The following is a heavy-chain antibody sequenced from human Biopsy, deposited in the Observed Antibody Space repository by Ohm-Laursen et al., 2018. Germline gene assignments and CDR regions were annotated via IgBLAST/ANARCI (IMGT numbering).Heavy chain of an antibody. CDR3: AGDINNWNVNY. V-gene: IGHV1-24*01. Sequence: GASVKVSCKVSGYTLTDLSMHWVRLAPGKGLEWMGGFAPENGKTIYAQKFQGRVTMTEDTSTDTAYMELSNLRSEDTAVYYCAGDINNWNVNYWGQGTLVIVSS. J-gene: IGHJ4*02. D-gene: IGHD1-20*01. CDR1: GYTLTDLS. CDR2: FAPENGKT.